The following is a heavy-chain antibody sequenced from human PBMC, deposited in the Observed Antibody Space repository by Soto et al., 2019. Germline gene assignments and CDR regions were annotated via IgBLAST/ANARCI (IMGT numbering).Heavy chain of an antibody. CDR3: ARDDHIVVVPTYLGAMDV. CDR1: GGSISSNKL. Sequence: SETLSLTCAVYGGSISSNKLWRWVRQPPGEGLEWIGEIYHSGSTNYNPSLKSRVTISLDKSKNQFSLKLTSVTAADSAVYYCARDDHIVVVPTYLGAMDVWGQGTTVTVSS. J-gene: IGHJ6*02. V-gene: IGHV4-4*02. CDR2: IYHSGST. D-gene: IGHD2-2*01.